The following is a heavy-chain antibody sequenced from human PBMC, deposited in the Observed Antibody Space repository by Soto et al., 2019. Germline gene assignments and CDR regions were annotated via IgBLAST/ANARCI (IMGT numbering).Heavy chain of an antibody. CDR2: TIPVFNTA. Sequence: QVQLEQSGAEVKKPGSSVKVSCKASGGTLSDHGLAWLRQAPGQGLEWMGGTIPVFNTAKYAQKFQGRVTLTADKFTNVAYMQLSRLRTNDTAFSLGEQEVYRTGTYYTGPSAFDIWGQGKMVIVSS. V-gene: IGHV1-69*06. J-gene: IGHJ3*02. CDR3: EQEVYRTGTYYTGPSAFDI. D-gene: IGHD3-10*01. CDR1: GGTLSDHG.